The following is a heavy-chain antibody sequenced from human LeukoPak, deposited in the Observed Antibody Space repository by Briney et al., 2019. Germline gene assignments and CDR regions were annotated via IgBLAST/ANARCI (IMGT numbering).Heavy chain of an antibody. Sequence: ASVKVSCKASGYTFTGYYMHWVRQAPGQGLEWMGWINPNSGGTNYAQKFQGRVTMTRDTSISTAYMELSRLRSDDTAVYYCARGPYSSSWSGPFDYWGQGTLVTVSS. CDR1: GYTFTGYY. CDR3: ARGPYSSSWSGPFDY. CDR2: INPNSGGT. J-gene: IGHJ4*02. V-gene: IGHV1-2*02. D-gene: IGHD6-13*01.